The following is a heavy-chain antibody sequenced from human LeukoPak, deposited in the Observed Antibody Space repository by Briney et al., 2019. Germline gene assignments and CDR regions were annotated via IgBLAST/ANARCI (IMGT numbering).Heavy chain of an antibody. CDR1: GGSISSYY. J-gene: IGHJ4*02. Sequence: SETLSLTCTGSGGSISSYYWSWIRQPPGKGLEWIGYIYYSGSTNYNPSLTSRVTISVDTSKNQFSLKLSSVTAADMAVYYCARVMGTTSSVFDYWGQGIQVTVSS. D-gene: IGHD1-26*01. CDR3: ARVMGTTSSVFDY. V-gene: IGHV4-59*01. CDR2: IYYSGST.